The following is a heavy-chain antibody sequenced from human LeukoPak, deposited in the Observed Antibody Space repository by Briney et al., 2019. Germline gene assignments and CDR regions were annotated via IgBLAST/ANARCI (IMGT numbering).Heavy chain of an antibody. D-gene: IGHD3-9*01. CDR2: IYYNGYT. Sequence: SETLSLTCTVSGGSISGYYWSWIRQPAGKGLEWIGSIYYNGYTYYNPSLKSRVTISVDMAKNQFSLKLSSVTAADTAVYYCARGVFVYYDILSGYRHFDYWGQGTLVTVSS. CDR3: ARGVFVYYDILSGYRHFDY. J-gene: IGHJ4*02. V-gene: IGHV4-4*07. CDR1: GGSISGYY.